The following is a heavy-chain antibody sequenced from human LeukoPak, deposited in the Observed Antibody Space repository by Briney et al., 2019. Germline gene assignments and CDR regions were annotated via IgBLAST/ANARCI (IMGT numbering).Heavy chain of an antibody. V-gene: IGHV3-7*01. CDR3: ARGEFFDWLLSQFDY. Sequence: GGSLXLSCAASGFTFSNYWMSWVRXAPGKGLEWVANVKHDGSEKFFVDSVKGRFTISRDNSKNTLYLQMNSLRAEDTAVYYCARGEFFDWLLSQFDYWGQGTLVTVSS. D-gene: IGHD3-9*01. J-gene: IGHJ4*02. CDR1: GFTFSNYW. CDR2: VKHDGSEK.